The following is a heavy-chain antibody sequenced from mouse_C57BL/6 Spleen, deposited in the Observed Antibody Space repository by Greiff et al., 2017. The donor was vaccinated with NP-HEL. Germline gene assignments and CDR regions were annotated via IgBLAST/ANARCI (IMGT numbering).Heavy chain of an antibody. CDR1: GFNIKDDY. CDR2: IDPENGDT. J-gene: IGHJ2*01. Sequence: VQLQQSGAELVRPGASVKLSCTASGFNIKDDYMHWVKQRPEQGLEWIGWIDPENGDTEYASKFQGKATIPADTSSNTAYLQLSSLTSEDTAVYYCTRKLRSDYFDYWGQGTTLTVSS. D-gene: IGHD1-1*01. V-gene: IGHV14-4*01. CDR3: TRKLRSDYFDY.